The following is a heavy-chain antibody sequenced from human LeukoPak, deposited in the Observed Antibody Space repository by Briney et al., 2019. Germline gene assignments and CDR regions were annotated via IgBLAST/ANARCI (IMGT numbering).Heavy chain of an antibody. V-gene: IGHV4-59*01. CDR3: AGEGRDYYDSSGYFLI. CDR1: GGSISSYY. D-gene: IGHD3-22*01. Sequence: PSETLSLTCTVSGGSISSYYWSWIRQPPGKGLEWIGYIYYSGSTNYNPSLKSRVTISVDTSKNQFSLKLSSVTAADTAVYYCAGEGRDYYDSSGYFLIWGQGTLVTVSS. CDR2: IYYSGST. J-gene: IGHJ4*02.